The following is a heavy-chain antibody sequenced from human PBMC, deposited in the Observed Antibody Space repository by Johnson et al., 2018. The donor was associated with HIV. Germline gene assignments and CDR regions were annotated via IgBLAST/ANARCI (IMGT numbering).Heavy chain of an antibody. J-gene: IGHJ3*02. CDR2: INWNGGST. V-gene: IGHV3-20*04. CDR1: GFTFDDYG. D-gene: IGHD5-18*01. Sequence: VQLVESGGGVVRPGGSLRLSCAASGFTFDDYGMSWVRQAPGKGLEWVSGINWNGGSTGYADSVKGRFTISRDNSKNTLYLQMNSLRIEDTAVYYCASVDTAMVDTFDIWGQGTMVTVSS. CDR3: ASVDTAMVDTFDI.